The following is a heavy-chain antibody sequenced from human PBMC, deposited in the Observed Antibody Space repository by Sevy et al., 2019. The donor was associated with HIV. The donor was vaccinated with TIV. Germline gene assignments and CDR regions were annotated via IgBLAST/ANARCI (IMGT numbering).Heavy chain of an antibody. CDR2: IKSKTDGGTT. Sequence: GGSLRLSCAASGFTFSNAWMSWVRQAPGKGLEWVGRIKSKTDGGTTDYAAPVKGRFTIARDDSKNTLYLQMNSLKTEDTAVHYCTTATGITGTPGGADYWGQGTLVTVSS. CDR1: GFTFSNAW. J-gene: IGHJ4*02. D-gene: IGHD1-20*01. V-gene: IGHV3-15*01. CDR3: TTATGITGTPGGADY.